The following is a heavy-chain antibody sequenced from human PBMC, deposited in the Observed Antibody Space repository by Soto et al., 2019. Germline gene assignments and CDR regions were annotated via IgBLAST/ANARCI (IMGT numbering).Heavy chain of an antibody. V-gene: IGHV4-59*01. CDR3: ARWLRPYYFDY. CDR2: IYYSGSS. D-gene: IGHD5-12*01. CDR1: GGSISRYD. J-gene: IGHJ4*02. Sequence: ETLSLTCTVSGGSISRYDWSWIRQPPGTGLEWIGCIYYSGSSNYNPSLKSRVTISVDTSKNQFSLKLSSVTAADTAVYYCARWLRPYYFDYWGQGTLVTVS.